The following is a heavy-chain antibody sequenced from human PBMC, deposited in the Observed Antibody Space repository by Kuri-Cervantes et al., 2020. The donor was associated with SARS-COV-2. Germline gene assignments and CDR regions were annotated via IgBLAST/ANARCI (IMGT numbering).Heavy chain of an antibody. V-gene: IGHV3-23*01. J-gene: IGHJ6*02. CDR2: ISGSGGST. CDR1: GFTFSSYA. D-gene: IGHD6-13*01. CDR3: ARDPYSSSWYRYYYGMDV. Sequence: GESLKISCAASGFTFSSYAMSWVRQAPGKGLEWVSAISGSGGSTYYADSVKGRFTISRDNSKNTPYLQMNSLRAEDTAVYYCARDPYSSSWYRYYYGMDVWGQGTTVTVSS.